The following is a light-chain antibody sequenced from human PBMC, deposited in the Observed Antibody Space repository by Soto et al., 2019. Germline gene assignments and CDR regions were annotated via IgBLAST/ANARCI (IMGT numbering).Light chain of an antibody. Sequence: QSALTQPASVSGSPGQSITISCTGTSSNVDGYNYVSWYQQHPGKAPKLMIYDVSNRPSGVSNRFSGSESGNTASLTISGLQAEDEADYYSSSYTSSSTPPYVFGTGTKVTVL. CDR2: DVS. CDR3: SSYTSSSTPPYV. V-gene: IGLV2-14*03. J-gene: IGLJ1*01. CDR1: SSNVDGYNY.